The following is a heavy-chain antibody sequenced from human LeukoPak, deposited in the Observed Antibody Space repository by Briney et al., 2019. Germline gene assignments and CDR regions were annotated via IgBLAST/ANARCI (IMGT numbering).Heavy chain of an antibody. J-gene: IGHJ4*02. CDR2: ISSSSSYI. V-gene: IGHV3-21*01. CDR3: ARGYSGYEVYFDY. CDR1: GFTLSSYS. Sequence: GGSLRLSCAASGFTLSSYSMNWVRQAPGKGLEWVSSISSSSSYIYYADSVKGRFTISRDNAKNSLYLQMNSLRAEDTAVYYCARGYSGYEVYFDYWGQGTLVTVSS. D-gene: IGHD5-12*01.